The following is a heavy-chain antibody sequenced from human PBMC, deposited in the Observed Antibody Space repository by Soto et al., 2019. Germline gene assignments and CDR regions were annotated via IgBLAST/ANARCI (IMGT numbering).Heavy chain of an antibody. V-gene: IGHV3-48*01. CDR1: GFTFRNYG. J-gene: IGHJ6*02. Sequence: GGSLRLSCAASGFTFRNYGMNWVRQAPGKGLEWVSYIGIGSSTKYYADSVKGRFTISRDNAKNSLYLQMNSLRAEDTAVYYCARFYYDSSGYLPSPYYYYYGMDVWGQGTTVTVSS. D-gene: IGHD3-22*01. CDR3: ARFYYDSSGYLPSPYYYYYGMDV. CDR2: IGIGSSTK.